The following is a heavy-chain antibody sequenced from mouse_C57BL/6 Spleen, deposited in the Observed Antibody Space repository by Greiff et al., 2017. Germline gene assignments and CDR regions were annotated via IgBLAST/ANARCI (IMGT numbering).Heavy chain of an antibody. CDR1: GFTFSDYG. J-gene: IGHJ2*01. Sequence: EVKLMESGGGLVKPGGSLKLSCAASGFTFSDYGMHWVRQAPEKGLEWVAYISSGSSTIYYADTVKGRFTISRDNAKNTLFLQMPSLRSEDTAMYYCARPNWDAYFDYWGQGTTLTVSS. D-gene: IGHD4-1*02. CDR3: ARPNWDAYFDY. V-gene: IGHV5-17*01. CDR2: ISSGSSTI.